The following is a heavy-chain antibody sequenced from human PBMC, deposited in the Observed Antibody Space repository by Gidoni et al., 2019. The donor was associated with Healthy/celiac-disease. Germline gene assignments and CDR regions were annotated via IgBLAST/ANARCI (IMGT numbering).Heavy chain of an antibody. D-gene: IGHD3-3*02. CDR2: IYWDDDK. Sequence: QITLKESGPTLVQPTQTLPLTCTFPRFSLSTSGVGVGLIRQPPGKALEWLALIYWDDDKRYSPSLKSRLTITKDTSKNQVVLTMTNMDPVDTATYYCAHSHFSPGTGTYAFDIWGQGTMVTVSS. J-gene: IGHJ3*02. V-gene: IGHV2-5*02. CDR3: AHSHFSPGTGTYAFDI. CDR1: RFSLSTSGVG.